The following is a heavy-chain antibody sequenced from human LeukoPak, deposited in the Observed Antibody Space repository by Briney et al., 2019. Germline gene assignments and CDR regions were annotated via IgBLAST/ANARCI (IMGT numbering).Heavy chain of an antibody. Sequence: GGSLRLSCAASGFTFSNYAMSWVRQAPGKGLEWVSAISGSGGSTYYADSVKGRFTISRDNSKNTLYLQMNSLRAEDTAVYYCAKPPRDSSSWYWGTLPADYWGQGTLVTVSS. V-gene: IGHV3-23*01. CDR3: AKPPRDSSSWYWGTLPADY. CDR1: GFTFSNYA. D-gene: IGHD6-13*01. CDR2: ISGSGGST. J-gene: IGHJ4*02.